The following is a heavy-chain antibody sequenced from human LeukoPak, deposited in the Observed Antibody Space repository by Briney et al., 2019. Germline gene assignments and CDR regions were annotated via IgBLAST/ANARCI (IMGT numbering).Heavy chain of an antibody. V-gene: IGHV4-39*01. D-gene: IGHD3-9*01. Sequence: SETLSLTCTVSGASVSGSDSNWGWVRQPPGKGLEWIGNVYYTGSTAYNLSLKSRVTMSVDTSKNQFSLKMTAVTAADTAVYYCTRLSKGRYFDYIFHYWGQGTLVTVSS. J-gene: IGHJ4*02. CDR1: GASVSGSDSN. CDR2: VYYTGST. CDR3: TRLSKGRYFDYIFHY.